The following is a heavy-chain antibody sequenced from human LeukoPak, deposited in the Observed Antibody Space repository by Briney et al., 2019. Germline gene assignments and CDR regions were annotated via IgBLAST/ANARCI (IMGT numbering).Heavy chain of an antibody. CDR3: TRQAQWLAIDY. J-gene: IGHJ4*02. D-gene: IGHD6-19*01. CDR1: GGSISTCDYY. CDR2: IDYSGST. V-gene: IGHV4-39*01. Sequence: SETLSLTCTVSGGSISTCDYYWGWIRQPPGKGLEWIGSIDYSGSTYYNPSLKSRVTISVDTSKNQFSLKLNSVTAVDTAVYYCTRQAQWLAIDYWGQGTLVTVSS.